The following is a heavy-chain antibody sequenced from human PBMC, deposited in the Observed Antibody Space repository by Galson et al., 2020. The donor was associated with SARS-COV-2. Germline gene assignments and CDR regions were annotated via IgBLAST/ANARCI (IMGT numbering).Heavy chain of an antibody. CDR1: GGTFSSYA. D-gene: IGHD2-2*01. CDR3: ARALVVPAATYYYYYMDV. Sequence: SVKVSCKASGGTFSSYAISWVRQAPGQGLEWMGGIIPIFGTANYAQKFQGRVRITADESTSTAYMELSSLRSEDTAVYYCARALVVPAATYYYYYMDVWGKGTTVTGCS. CDR2: IIPIFGTA. V-gene: IGHV1-69*13. J-gene: IGHJ6*03.